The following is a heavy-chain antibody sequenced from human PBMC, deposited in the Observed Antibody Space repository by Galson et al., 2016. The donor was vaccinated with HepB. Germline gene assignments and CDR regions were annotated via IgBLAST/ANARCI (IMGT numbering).Heavy chain of an antibody. V-gene: IGHV3-23*01. CDR1: GFSFSAYG. Sequence: SLRLSCAASGFSFSAYGMSWVRQAPGKGLEWVSGISRSGSKTDYRDSVNGRFTISRDNSKNTVSWQMNNLKIEDTAVYYCVNGYNFGFFYWGQGVLVTVSS. CDR3: VNGYNFGFFY. D-gene: IGHD5-24*01. CDR2: ISRSGSKT. J-gene: IGHJ4*02.